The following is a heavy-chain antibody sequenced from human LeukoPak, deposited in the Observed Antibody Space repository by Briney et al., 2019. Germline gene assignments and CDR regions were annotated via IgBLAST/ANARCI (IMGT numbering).Heavy chain of an antibody. CDR3: ARDRPGGGINGMDV. Sequence: GGSLRLSCAASGFIFSNHGMHWVRQAQGKGLEWVAVIWYDGSIKYYADSVKGRFSTSRDNSKNTVDLQMNSLRVEDTAVYYCARDRPGGGINGMDVWGQGTTVTVSS. CDR1: GFIFSNHG. D-gene: IGHD3-16*01. J-gene: IGHJ6*02. CDR2: IWYDGSIK. V-gene: IGHV3-33*01.